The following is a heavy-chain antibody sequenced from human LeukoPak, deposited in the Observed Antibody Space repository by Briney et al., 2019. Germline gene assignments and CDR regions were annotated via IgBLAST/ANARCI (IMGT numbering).Heavy chain of an antibody. CDR2: IYYSGST. Sequence: SSETLSLTCTVSGGSINSGGYYWSWIRQHPGKGLEWIGYIYYSGSTYYNPSLKSRVTISVDTSKNQFSLKLSSVTAADTAVYYCASGYDRTIDYWGQGTLVTVSS. V-gene: IGHV4-31*03. J-gene: IGHJ4*02. CDR3: ASGYDRTIDY. D-gene: IGHD5-12*01. CDR1: GGSINSGGYY.